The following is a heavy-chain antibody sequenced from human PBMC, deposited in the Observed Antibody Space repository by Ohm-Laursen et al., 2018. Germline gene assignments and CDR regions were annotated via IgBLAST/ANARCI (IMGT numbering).Heavy chain of an antibody. J-gene: IGHJ4*02. CDR1: GGSISSYY. D-gene: IGHD6-13*01. CDR2: IYYSGST. CDR3: ARSIAAAGHFDY. Sequence: SETLSLTCTVSGGSISSYYWSWIRQPPGKGLEWIGYIYYSGSTNYNPSLKSRVTISVDTSKNQFSLKLSSVTAADTAVYYCARSIAAAGHFDYWGQGTLVTVSS. V-gene: IGHV4-59*01.